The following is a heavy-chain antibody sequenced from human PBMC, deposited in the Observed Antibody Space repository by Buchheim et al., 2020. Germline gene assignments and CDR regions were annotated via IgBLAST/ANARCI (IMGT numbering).Heavy chain of an antibody. Sequence: EVQLVESGGGLVQPGGSLRLSCVASGFTFNSYAMSWVRQAPGKGLEWVSVISGSGYATFYADSVKGRFTISREHSKNTVDLQMNNLRAEDTAVYYCAKGDGSGWTIPNGMDVWGHGTT. CDR1: GFTFNSYA. D-gene: IGHD6-19*01. J-gene: IGHJ6*02. CDR3: AKGDGSGWTIPNGMDV. V-gene: IGHV3-23*04. CDR2: ISGSGYAT.